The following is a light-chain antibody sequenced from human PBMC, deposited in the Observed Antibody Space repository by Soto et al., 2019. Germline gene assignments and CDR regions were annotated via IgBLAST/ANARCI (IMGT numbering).Light chain of an antibody. J-gene: IGKJ4*01. Sequence: DIQMTQSPSTLSASVGDRVTITCRASQSVSFWLAWYQQKPGSAPNLLIYDASTLGGGVPPRFSGSGAGTKLTIPTSNLQPDDFASDYCQQHNSYPLTFGGGTRVEIK. CDR3: QQHNSYPLT. CDR1: QSVSFW. CDR2: DAS. V-gene: IGKV1-5*01.